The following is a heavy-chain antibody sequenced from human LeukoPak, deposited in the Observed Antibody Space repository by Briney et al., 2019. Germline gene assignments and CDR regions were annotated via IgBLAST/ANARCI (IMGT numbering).Heavy chain of an antibody. J-gene: IGHJ2*01. Sequence: SGPTLVNPTQTLTLTGTFSGFSLTTSGVGVGWIRQPPGEALEWLALIYWDDDKRYSPSLKSRLTITRDTSKNQVVLTMTNMDPVGTATYYCAHGQLGYGGANYWYFDLWGRGTLVTGSS. CDR1: GFSLTTSGVG. CDR3: AHGQLGYGGANYWYFDL. CDR2: IYWDDDK. D-gene: IGHD4-23*01. V-gene: IGHV2-5*02.